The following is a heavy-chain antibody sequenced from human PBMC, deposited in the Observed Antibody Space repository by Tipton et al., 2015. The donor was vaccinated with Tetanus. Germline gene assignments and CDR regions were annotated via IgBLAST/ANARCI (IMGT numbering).Heavy chain of an antibody. Sequence: LRLSCTVSGASFSSGDYYWSWIRKPPGKDLEWIGYIYQTGTTYYNPSLKGRVTISMDRSNTQFSLRLDSLTAADTAVYYCAKEGGSGYYKYYFDGWGQGTLVTVSS. CDR3: AKEGGSGYYKYYFDG. CDR2: IYQTGTT. V-gene: IGHV4-30-4*01. J-gene: IGHJ4*02. CDR1: GASFSSGDYY. D-gene: IGHD3-22*01.